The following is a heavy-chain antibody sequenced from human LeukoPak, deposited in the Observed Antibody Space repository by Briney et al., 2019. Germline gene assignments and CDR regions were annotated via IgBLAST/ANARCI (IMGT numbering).Heavy chain of an antibody. CDR1: GFTFSAYS. CDR2: ISSSSSYI. J-gene: IGHJ6*02. CDR3: AREYQLLYYGMDV. D-gene: IGHD2-2*01. V-gene: IGHV3-21*01. Sequence: GGSLRLSCAASGFTFSAYSMTWVRQAPGKGLEWVSSISSSSSYIYYADSVKGRFTISRDNAKNSLYLQMNSLRAEDTAVYYCAREYQLLYYGMDVWGQGTTVTVSS.